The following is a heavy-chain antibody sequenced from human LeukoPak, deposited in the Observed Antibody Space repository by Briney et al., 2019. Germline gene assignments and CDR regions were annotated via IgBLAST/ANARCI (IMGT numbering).Heavy chain of an antibody. J-gene: IGHJ4*02. D-gene: IGHD5-18*01. CDR1: GFTFSSYW. CDR3: TTDRLDSYGFDY. CDR2: IKQDGSEK. Sequence: SGGSLRLSCAASGFTFSSYWMSWVRQAPGKGLEWVANIKQDGSEKYYVGSVKGRFTISRDNAKNSVYLQMNSLKTEDTAVYYCTTDRLDSYGFDYWGQGTLVTVSS. V-gene: IGHV3-7*03.